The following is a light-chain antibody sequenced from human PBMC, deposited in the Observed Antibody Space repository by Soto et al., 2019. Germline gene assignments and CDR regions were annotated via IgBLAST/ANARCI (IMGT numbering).Light chain of an antibody. J-gene: IGKJ4*01. V-gene: IGKV1-5*03. Sequence: DIQMTQSPSTLSASVGDTVTITCRASQSISHWLAWYQQKPGKAPKLLIYEASSLESGVPSRFSGSGSGTEFTLTISSLRPDDVATYYCQQYNSHSRQTFGGGTKVEIK. CDR3: QQYNSHSRQT. CDR1: QSISHW. CDR2: EAS.